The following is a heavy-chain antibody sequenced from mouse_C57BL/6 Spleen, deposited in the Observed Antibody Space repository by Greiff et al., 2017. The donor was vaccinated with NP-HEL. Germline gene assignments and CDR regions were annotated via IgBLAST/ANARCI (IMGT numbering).Heavy chain of an antibody. V-gene: IGHV1-22*01. Sequence: VQLQQSGPELVKPGASVKMSCKASGYTFTDYNMHWVKQSHGKSLEWIGYINPNNGGTSYNQKFKGKATLTVNKSSSTAYMELRSLTSEDSAVYYCATPLTGTGAMDYWGQGTSVTVSS. CDR1: GYTFTDYN. D-gene: IGHD4-1*01. CDR2: INPNNGGT. CDR3: ATPLTGTGAMDY. J-gene: IGHJ4*01.